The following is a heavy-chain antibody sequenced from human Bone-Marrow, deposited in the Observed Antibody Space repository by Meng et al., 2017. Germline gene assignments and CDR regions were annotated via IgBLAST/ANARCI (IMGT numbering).Heavy chain of an antibody. CDR1: GGSVSSSNW. Sequence: QAQVQEWGAGPVKPSGCLSLTFAVSGGSVSSSNWWRWVSQPPGKGLEWIGEIYHCGSTNYNPSIKSRVTITVDKYKNQFSLKLSSETAADTAVDYCARVRVEYWYFDLWGRGTLVTVSS. V-gene: IGHV4-4*02. CDR3: ARVRVEYWYFDL. J-gene: IGHJ2*01. CDR2: IYHCGST.